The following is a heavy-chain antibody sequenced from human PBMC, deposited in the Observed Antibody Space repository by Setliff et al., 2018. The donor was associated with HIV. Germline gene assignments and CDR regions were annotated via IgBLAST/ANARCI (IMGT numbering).Heavy chain of an antibody. CDR2: INEEGTEK. J-gene: IGHJ4*02. CDR3: ARGGGAARRVIGY. CDR1: GFTFRNYW. V-gene: IGHV3-7*01. D-gene: IGHD6-6*01. Sequence: GGSLRLSCAASGFTFRNYWMSWVRQAPGKGLEWVANINEEGTEKYYVDSVRGRFTISRDNANNSLYLQMNSQRAEDTAVYFCARGGGAARRVIGYWGQGTLVTVSS.